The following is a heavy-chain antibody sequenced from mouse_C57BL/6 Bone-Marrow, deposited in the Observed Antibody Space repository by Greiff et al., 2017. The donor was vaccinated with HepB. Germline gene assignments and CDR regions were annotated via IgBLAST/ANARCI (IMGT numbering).Heavy chain of an antibody. Sequence: VQLQQSGAELARPGASVKLSCKASGYTFTSYGISWVKQRTGQGLEWIGEIYPRSGNTYYNEKFKGKATLTADKSSSTAYMELRSLTSEDSAVYFCAGGNYPYWYFGVWGTGTTVTVAS. J-gene: IGHJ1*03. D-gene: IGHD2-1*01. CDR3: AGGNYPYWYFGV. CDR2: IYPRSGNT. V-gene: IGHV1-81*01. CDR1: GYTFTSYG.